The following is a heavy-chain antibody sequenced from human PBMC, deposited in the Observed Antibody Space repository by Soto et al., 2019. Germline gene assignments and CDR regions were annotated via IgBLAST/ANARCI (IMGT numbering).Heavy chain of an antibody. CDR1: GFTFSSYG. D-gene: IGHD2-21*02. J-gene: IGHJ6*01. Sequence: GGSLRLSCAASGFTFSSYGMHWVRQAPGKGLEWVAVISYDGSNKYYADSVKGRFTISRDNSKNTLYLQMNSLRAEDTAVYYCAKDHPIVVVTADYGMDVWGQGTTVTVSS. CDR3: AKDHPIVVVTADYGMDV. V-gene: IGHV3-30*18. CDR2: ISYDGSNK.